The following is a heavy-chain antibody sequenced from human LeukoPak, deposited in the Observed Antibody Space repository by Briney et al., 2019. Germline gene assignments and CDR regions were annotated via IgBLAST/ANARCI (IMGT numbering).Heavy chain of an antibody. CDR1: GYTFTSYG. J-gene: IGHJ4*02. CDR3: ARVGGSRGY. D-gene: IGHD1-26*01. CDR2: ISGYNGNT. V-gene: IGHV1-18*01. Sequence: ASVKLSCKASGYTFTSYGISWVRQAPGQGLEWMSCISGYNGNTYYAHTVKGRFTMSTDKSTSTVYMQMNSLRADDTAVYYCARVGGSRGYWGQGTLVTVSS.